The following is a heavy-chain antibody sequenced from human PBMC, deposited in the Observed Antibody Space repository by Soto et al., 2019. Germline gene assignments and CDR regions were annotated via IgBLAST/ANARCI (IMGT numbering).Heavy chain of an antibody. J-gene: IGHJ6*02. CDR2: ISAAGDP. Sequence: EVQLVESGGGLVQPGGSLRLSCEASGFTFRNYDMHWVRQGTGKGLEWVSGISAAGDPDYADSVEGRFTISRENAQNSFFLQMHSLRVCDTAVYYCARTDRDFYGLDVWGQGTTVIVSS. CDR3: ARTDRDFYGLDV. V-gene: IGHV3-13*05. CDR1: GFTFRNYD.